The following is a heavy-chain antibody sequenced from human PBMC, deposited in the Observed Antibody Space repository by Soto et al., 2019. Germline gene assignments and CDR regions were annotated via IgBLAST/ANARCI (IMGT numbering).Heavy chain of an antibody. CDR2: INAGNGNT. Sequence: ASVKVSCKASGYTFTSYAMHWVRQAPGQRLEWMGWINAGNGNTKYPQKFQGRVTITRDTSASTAYMELSSLRSEDTAVYYCARERPLYCSGGSCYYFDYWGQGTLVTVSS. J-gene: IGHJ4*02. CDR3: ARERPLYCSGGSCYYFDY. V-gene: IGHV1-3*01. CDR1: GYTFTSYA. D-gene: IGHD2-15*01.